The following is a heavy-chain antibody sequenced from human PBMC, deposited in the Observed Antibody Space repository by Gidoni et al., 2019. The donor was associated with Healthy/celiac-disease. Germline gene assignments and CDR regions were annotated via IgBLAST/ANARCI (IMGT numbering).Heavy chain of an antibody. CDR2: ISGSGGST. V-gene: IGHV3-23*01. J-gene: IGHJ4*02. CDR1: GFTFSSYA. D-gene: IGHD5-18*01. CDR3: AKVRGYSYGYSDY. Sequence: EVQLLESGGGLVQPGGSLRPSCADTGFTFSSYAMSWVRQAPGKGLEWVSAISGSGGSTYYADSVKGRFTISRDNSKNTLYLQMNSLRAEDTAVYYCAKVRGYSYGYSDYWGQGTLVTVSS.